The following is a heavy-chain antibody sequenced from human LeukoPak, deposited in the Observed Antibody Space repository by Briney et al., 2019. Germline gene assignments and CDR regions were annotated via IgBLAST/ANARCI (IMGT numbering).Heavy chain of an antibody. D-gene: IGHD6-13*01. CDR2: IRGGGGNT. V-gene: IGHV3-23*01. J-gene: IGHJ4*02. CDR1: GFTFSSYA. CDR3: AKTYISSWYFDY. Sequence: GSLRLSCAASGFTFSSYAMSWVRQAPGKGLEWGSIIRGGGGNTYFADSVKGRFTIYRDNSKNTLYLQMNSLRAEDTAVYYCAKTYISSWYFDYWGLGTLVTVSS.